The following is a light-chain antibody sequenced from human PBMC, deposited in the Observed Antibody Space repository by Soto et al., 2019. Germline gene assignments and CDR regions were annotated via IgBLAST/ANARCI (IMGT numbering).Light chain of an antibody. J-gene: IGKJ1*01. CDR3: QQYHDWPRT. V-gene: IGKV3-15*01. CDR2: AAS. Sequence: VITEYPATVSVSPGDRATLSCRASQSVSSNLAWYQQNPGKDPRLLIDAASTRDTGIPVRFSGSGSGTEFTLTISSLQSDDLAVYYCQQYHDWPRTFGQGTKVDIK. CDR1: QSVSSN.